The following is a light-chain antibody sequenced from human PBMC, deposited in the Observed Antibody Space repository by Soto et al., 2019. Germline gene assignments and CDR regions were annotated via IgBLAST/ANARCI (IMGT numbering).Light chain of an antibody. Sequence: EVVMTQSPATLSVSPGEIATLSCRASQTVSRNLAWYQQRPGQAPRLLIYDISNRATGVPARFSGSGSETEFTLPIRSLQSEDFAVYLCQQYNNWPSFGQGTRLEIK. V-gene: IGKV3-15*01. CDR1: QTVSRN. CDR2: DIS. CDR3: QQYNNWPS. J-gene: IGKJ5*01.